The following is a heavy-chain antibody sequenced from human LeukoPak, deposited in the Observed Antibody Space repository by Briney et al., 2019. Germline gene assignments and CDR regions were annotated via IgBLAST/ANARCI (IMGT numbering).Heavy chain of an antibody. CDR3: ARDGRFPVGGPYYYYGMDV. V-gene: IGHV4-59*12. Sequence: SETLSLTCTVSGGSISSYYWSWIRQPPGKGLEWIGYIYYSGSTNYNPSLKSRVTISVDTSKNQFSLKLSSVTAADTAVYYCARDGRFPVGGPYYYYGMDVWGQGTTVTVSS. CDR1: GGSISSYY. J-gene: IGHJ6*02. D-gene: IGHD1-26*01. CDR2: IYYSGST.